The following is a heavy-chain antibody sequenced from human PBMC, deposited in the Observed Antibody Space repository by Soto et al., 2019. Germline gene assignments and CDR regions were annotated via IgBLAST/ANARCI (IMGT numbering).Heavy chain of an antibody. Sequence: EVQLLESGGGLVQPGGSLRLSCAASGFTFSTYAMTWVRQAPGKGLEWVSAITRSGDYTQYADSVKGRFTISRDNSKNTLYLQMLSLRAVDTAVSYCAKVGSYYAQFAHWYFDLWGRGTLVTVSS. CDR3: AKVGSYYAQFAHWYFDL. V-gene: IGHV3-23*01. J-gene: IGHJ2*01. D-gene: IGHD3-10*01. CDR2: ITRSGDYT. CDR1: GFTFSTYA.